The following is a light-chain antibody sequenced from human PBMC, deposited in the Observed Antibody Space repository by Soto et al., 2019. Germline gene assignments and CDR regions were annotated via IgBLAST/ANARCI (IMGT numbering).Light chain of an antibody. Sequence: QSVLTQPPSVSGAPGQRVTSSCTGSNSNIGAGYDVHWYQQLPGTAPKLLIYGNSNRPSGVPDRFSGSKSGTSASLAITGLQAEDEADYYCQSYDTSLSGFVVFGGGTKLTVL. J-gene: IGLJ2*01. CDR2: GNS. CDR1: NSNIGAGYD. CDR3: QSYDTSLSGFVV. V-gene: IGLV1-40*01.